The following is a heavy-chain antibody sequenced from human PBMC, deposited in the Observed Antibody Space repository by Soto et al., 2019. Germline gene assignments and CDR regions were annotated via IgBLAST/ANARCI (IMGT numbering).Heavy chain of an antibody. CDR1: GGSISSYY. D-gene: IGHD6-13*01. Sequence: SETLSLTCTVSGGSISSYYWSWIRQPPGKGLEWIGYIYYSGSTNYNPSLKSRVTISVDTSKNQFSLKLSSVTAADTAVYYCARETYSSSNWFDPWGQGTLVTVSS. J-gene: IGHJ5*02. V-gene: IGHV4-59*01. CDR2: IYYSGST. CDR3: ARETYSSSNWFDP.